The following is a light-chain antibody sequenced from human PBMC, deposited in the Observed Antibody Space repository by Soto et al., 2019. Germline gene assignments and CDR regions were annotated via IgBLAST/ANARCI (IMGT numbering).Light chain of an antibody. J-gene: IGKJ5*01. CDR1: QSISSIY. Sequence: EIVLTQSPVTLSLSPGERATLSCRASQSISSIYLAWYQQKPGQAPRLLIYGASSRATGIPDRFSGSGSGTDFTLTISRLEPEDFAVYYCQQYGSSPITFGQGTRLEIK. V-gene: IGKV3-20*01. CDR3: QQYGSSPIT. CDR2: GAS.